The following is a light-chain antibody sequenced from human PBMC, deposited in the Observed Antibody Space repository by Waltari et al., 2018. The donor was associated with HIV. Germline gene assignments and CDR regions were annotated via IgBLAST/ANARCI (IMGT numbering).Light chain of an antibody. CDR3: QSYDNSLSGVV. Sequence: QSVLTQPPSVSGAPGQRVTISCTGSGSNIGAAGVHWYHQLPGTAPKLLIYADSNRPSGVPDRFSGSKSGTSASLAITGLQAEDEATYYCQSYDNSLSGVVFGGGTKLTVL. CDR2: ADS. V-gene: IGLV1-40*01. J-gene: IGLJ2*01. CDR1: GSNIGAAG.